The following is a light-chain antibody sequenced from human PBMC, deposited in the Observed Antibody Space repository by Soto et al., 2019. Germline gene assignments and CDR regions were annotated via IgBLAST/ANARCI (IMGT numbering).Light chain of an antibody. CDR1: QSVSSY. Sequence: EIVLTQSPATLSLSPGERATLSCRASQSVSSYLAWYQQKPGQAPRLLIYGASYRAAGIPDRFSGSGSGTDFTLTISRLEPEDFTVYYCQHYGTSMWTFGQGTKVDIK. CDR2: GAS. CDR3: QHYGTSMWT. J-gene: IGKJ1*01. V-gene: IGKV3-20*01.